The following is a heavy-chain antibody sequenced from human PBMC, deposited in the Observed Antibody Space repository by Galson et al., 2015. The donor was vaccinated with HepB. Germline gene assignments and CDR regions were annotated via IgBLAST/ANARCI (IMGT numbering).Heavy chain of an antibody. D-gene: IGHD2-2*01. V-gene: IGHV3-23*01. J-gene: IGHJ3*02. CDR2: ISGSGGST. CDR3: AKDREAGVPAAKYAGDM. Sequence: SLRLSCAASGFTFSSYVMSGVRQAPGTGLAWVSTISGSGGSTSYADSVKGRFTISRDNSKNTLYLQMNSLRAEDTAIYYCAKDREAGVPAAKYAGDMWGQGTMVTVSS. CDR1: GFTFSSYV.